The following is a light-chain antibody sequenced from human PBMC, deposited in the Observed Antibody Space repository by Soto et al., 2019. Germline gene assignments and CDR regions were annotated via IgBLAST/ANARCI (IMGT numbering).Light chain of an antibody. CDR2: GAS. CDR3: QQYDSSPFT. V-gene: IGKV3-20*01. Sequence: EIVLTQSPGTLSLSPGERATLSCRASQTFSSSYLAWYQQKPGQAPRLLIYGASSRATGIPDRFSGSGSGTDFTLTISRLEPEDFAGYYCQQYDSSPFTFGPGTKVDIK. CDR1: QTFSSSY. J-gene: IGKJ3*01.